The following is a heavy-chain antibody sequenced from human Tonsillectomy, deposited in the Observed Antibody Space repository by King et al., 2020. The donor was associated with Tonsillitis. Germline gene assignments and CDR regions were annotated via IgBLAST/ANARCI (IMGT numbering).Heavy chain of an antibody. J-gene: IGHJ4*02. CDR2: TRADGKKE. Sequence: VQLVESGGGVVQPGGSLRLSCAASGFTLRTSGMHWVRQAPGEGLEWVAFTRADGKKEFYADSLKGRFTISRDNSKNTLYLQMNSLRVEDTAVYYCAKEGLEGGPSGSAFDYWGQGTVVTVSS. CDR1: GFTLRTSG. CDR3: AKEGLEGGPSGSAFDY. D-gene: IGHD6-25*01. V-gene: IGHV3-30*02.